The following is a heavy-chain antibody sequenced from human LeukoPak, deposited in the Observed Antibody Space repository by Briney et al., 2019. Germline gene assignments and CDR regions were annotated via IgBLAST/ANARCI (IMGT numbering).Heavy chain of an antibody. CDR1: GYTFTGYY. V-gene: IGHV1-69*13. CDR3: ARGKDGFNFDY. J-gene: IGHJ4*02. Sequence: GASVTVSCKASGYTFTGYYMHWVRQAPGQGLEWMGGIIPIFGTANYAQKFQGRVTITADESTSTAYMELSSLRSEDTAVYYCARGKDGFNFDYWGQGTLVTVSS. D-gene: IGHD2-15*01. CDR2: IIPIFGTA.